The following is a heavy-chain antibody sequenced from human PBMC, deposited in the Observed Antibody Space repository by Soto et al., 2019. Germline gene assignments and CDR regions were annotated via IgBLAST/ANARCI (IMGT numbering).Heavy chain of an antibody. J-gene: IGHJ6*02. Sequence: QVQLQESGPGLVKPSQTLSLTCTVSGGSISSGGYYWSWIRQHPGKGLEWIGYIYYRGSTYYHPSLQSRVTISVDTSKNQFSLKLSSVTAADTAVYYCARHRILYYYGMDVWGQGTTVTFSS. CDR2: IYYRGST. CDR1: GGSISSGGYY. V-gene: IGHV4-31*03. CDR3: ARHRILYYYGMDV.